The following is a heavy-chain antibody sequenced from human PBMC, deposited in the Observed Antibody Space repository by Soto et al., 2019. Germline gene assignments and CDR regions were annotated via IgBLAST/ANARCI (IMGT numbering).Heavy chain of an antibody. CDR3: ASCPGPVVGTDGGRGPYYYYYGMDV. V-gene: IGHV1-69*06. Sequence: QVQLVQSGAEVKKPGSSVKVSCKASGGTFSSYAISWVRQAPGQGLEWMGGIIPIFGTANYAQKFQGRVTVTADKSKSTAYMELSRLRSEDTAVYYCASCPGPVVGTDGGRGPYYYYYGMDVWGQGTTVTVSS. CDR1: GGTFSSYA. CDR2: IIPIFGTA. J-gene: IGHJ6*02. D-gene: IGHD2-21*01.